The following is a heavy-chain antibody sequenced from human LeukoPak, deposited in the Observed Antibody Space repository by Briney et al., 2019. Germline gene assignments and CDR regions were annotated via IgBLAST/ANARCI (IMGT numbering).Heavy chain of an antibody. CDR1: GGSISSYY. Sequence: PSETLSLTCSVSGGSISSYYWTWIRQPPGKGLEWIGYCYYSGSTTYNPSLKSRVTISVDTSKSQFSLKLISVTAADTAIYYCARVRGDFETDWGQGTLVTVSS. CDR2: CYYSGST. D-gene: IGHD3-16*01. CDR3: ARVRGDFETD. V-gene: IGHV4-59*01. J-gene: IGHJ1*01.